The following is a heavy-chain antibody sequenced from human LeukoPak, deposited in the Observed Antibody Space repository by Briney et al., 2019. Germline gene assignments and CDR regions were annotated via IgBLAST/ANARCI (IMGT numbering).Heavy chain of an antibody. J-gene: IGHJ6*03. Sequence: GASGKVCCKASGYTFTTYGINWVRQATGQGHEWMGWMNPNSGDTGYAQKFPGRVTMTMNTSINTAHVELSSLRSEDTAVYYCSRVIEWEVISHYYYLDVWGEGTTVTISS. CDR2: MNPNSGDT. CDR1: GYTFTTYG. CDR3: SRVIEWEVISHYYYLDV. D-gene: IGHD1-26*01. V-gene: IGHV1-8*01.